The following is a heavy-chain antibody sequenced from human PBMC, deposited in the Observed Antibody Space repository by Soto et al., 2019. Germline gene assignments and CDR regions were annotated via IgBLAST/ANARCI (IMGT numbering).Heavy chain of an antibody. CDR3: AKNPAGPQHYFDY. CDR1: EFAYSPAC. V-gene: IGHV3-23*01. CDR2: IIYSGGST. D-gene: IGHD3-10*01. J-gene: IGHJ4*02. Sequence: GGSLRLSCEASEFAYSPACLIWVRQAPGKGLEWVSTIIYSGGSTYYADSVKGRFIISRDNSKNTLSLQMNSLRAEDTAVYYFAKNPAGPQHYFDYWGLGNMVTVSS.